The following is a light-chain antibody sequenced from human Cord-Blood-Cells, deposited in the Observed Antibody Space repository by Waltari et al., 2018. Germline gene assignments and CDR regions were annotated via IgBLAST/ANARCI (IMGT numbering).Light chain of an antibody. CDR3: MQALQTPIN. CDR1: QSLLHSNGYNY. CDR2: LGS. J-gene: IGKJ5*01. V-gene: IGKV2-28*01. Sequence: DIVMTQSPLSLPVTPGEPASNSCRSSQSLLHSNGYNYLDWYLQKPGQSPQLLIYLGSNRASGVPDRFSGSGSGTDFTLKISRVEAEDVGVYYCMQALQTPINFGQGTRLEIK.